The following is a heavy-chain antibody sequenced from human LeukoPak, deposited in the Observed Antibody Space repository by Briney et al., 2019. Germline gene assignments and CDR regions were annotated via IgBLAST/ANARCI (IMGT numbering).Heavy chain of an antibody. CDR3: ARVGYSYGWGSASFYYYYMDV. CDR2: ISYDGSNK. CDR1: GFTFSSYA. J-gene: IGHJ6*03. D-gene: IGHD5-18*01. Sequence: GRSLRLSCAASGFTFSSYAMYWVRQAPGKGLEWVALISYDGSNKYYADSVKGRFTISRDNAKNSLYLQMNSLRAEDTAVYYCARVGYSYGWGSASFYYYYMDVWGKGTTVTVSS. V-gene: IGHV3-30*04.